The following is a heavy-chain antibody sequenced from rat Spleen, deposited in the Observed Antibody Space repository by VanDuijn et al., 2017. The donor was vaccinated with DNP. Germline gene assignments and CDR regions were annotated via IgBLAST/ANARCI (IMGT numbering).Heavy chain of an antibody. Sequence: EVQLQESGPGLVKTSQSLSLTCSVTGYSITSHYWGWIRKFPGNKMVYIGHISYSGNTHYNPSLKSRISITRDTSKNQFFLQVDSVTPEDTATYYCARGDYGGYSHWFDYWGQGTLVTVSS. D-gene: IGHD1-11*01. J-gene: IGHJ3*01. V-gene: IGHV3-1*01. CDR2: ISYSGNT. CDR1: GYSITSHY. CDR3: ARGDYGGYSHWFDY.